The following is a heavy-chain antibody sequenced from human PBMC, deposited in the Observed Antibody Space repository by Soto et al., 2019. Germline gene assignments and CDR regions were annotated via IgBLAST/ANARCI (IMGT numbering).Heavy chain of an antibody. CDR2: IDTDGSTT. J-gene: IGHJ4*02. D-gene: IGHD2-15*01. Sequence: GWSLRLSCATSGFTFSNYWMHWVRQVPGRGLVWVSRIDTDGSTTSYADFAKGRFTISRDNAKSTLSLQMNSLRAEDTAIYYCACSRRPARLGPKGAIDYWGQGTLVTVSS. CDR1: GFTFSNYW. V-gene: IGHV3-74*01. CDR3: ACSRRPARLGPKGAIDY.